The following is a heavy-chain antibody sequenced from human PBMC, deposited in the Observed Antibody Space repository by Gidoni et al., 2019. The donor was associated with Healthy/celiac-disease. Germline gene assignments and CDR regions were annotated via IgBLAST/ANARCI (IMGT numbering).Heavy chain of an antibody. CDR1: GFSLSTSGVG. V-gene: IGHV2-5*02. D-gene: IGHD1-1*01. J-gene: IGHJ4*02. Sequence: TLTESGPTLLKPTQPLTPTSTFPGFSLSTSGVGVGWIRQPPGTALGWLALIYWDDDKRYRPSLKSRLTITKDTSKNQVVLTMTNMDPGDTATYYCAHGPSWNHYFDYWGQGTLVTVSS. CDR2: IYWDDDK. CDR3: AHGPSWNHYFDY.